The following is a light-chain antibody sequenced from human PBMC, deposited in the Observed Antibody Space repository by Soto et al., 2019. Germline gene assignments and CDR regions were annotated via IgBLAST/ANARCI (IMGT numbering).Light chain of an antibody. CDR1: QNIGNR. J-gene: IGKJ2*02. Sequence: IVMKQSPATVSVSPGESATLSCRTSQNIGNRLAWYQHKPGQAPRLLFYTASSRATTVPARFSGRGSGTEFTLTISSLEPEDFAYYYCQQYFNWPPCTFGQGTKVDIK. CDR3: QQYFNWPPCT. CDR2: TAS. V-gene: IGKV3-15*01.